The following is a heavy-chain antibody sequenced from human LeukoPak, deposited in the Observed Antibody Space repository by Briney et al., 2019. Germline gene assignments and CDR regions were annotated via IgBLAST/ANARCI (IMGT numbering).Heavy chain of an antibody. CDR2: IYYSGST. CDR1: GGSISSYY. J-gene: IGHJ4*02. CDR3: ARDYPHYDFWSGYYREVNYFDY. V-gene: IGHV4-59*12. Sequence: SETLSLTCAVSGGSISSYYWSWIRQPPGKGLEWIGYIYYSGSTNYNPSLKSRVTMSVDTSKNQFSLKLSSVTAADTAVYYCARDYPHYDFWSGYYREVNYFDYWGQGTLVTVSS. D-gene: IGHD3-3*01.